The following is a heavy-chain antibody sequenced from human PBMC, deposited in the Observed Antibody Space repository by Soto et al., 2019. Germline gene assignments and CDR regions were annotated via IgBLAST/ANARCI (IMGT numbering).Heavy chain of an antibody. CDR3: ARGSQWELPQGYYFDY. V-gene: IGHV1-69*13. D-gene: IGHD1-26*01. CDR2: IIPIFGTA. CDR1: GVTFSSYA. Sequence: SVKVSCKASGVTFSSYAVSWVRQAPGQGLEWMGGIIPIFGTANYAQKFQGRVTITADESTSTAYMELSSLRSEDTAVYYCARGSQWELPQGYYFDYWGQGTLVTVSS. J-gene: IGHJ4*02.